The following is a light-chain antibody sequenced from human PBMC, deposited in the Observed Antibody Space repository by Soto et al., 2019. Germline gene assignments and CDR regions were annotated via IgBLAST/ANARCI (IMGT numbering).Light chain of an antibody. V-gene: IGKV1-5*03. J-gene: IGKJ1*01. CDR1: QSLSSW. CDR2: KTS. CDR3: LQYNSYWT. Sequence: DIQMTQSPSTLSASVGDRVTITCRASQSLSSWLAWYQQKPGKVPKALIYKTSSLESGVPSRFSGSGSGTEFTLTISSLQPDDFATYYCLQYNSYWTFGQGTKVEIK.